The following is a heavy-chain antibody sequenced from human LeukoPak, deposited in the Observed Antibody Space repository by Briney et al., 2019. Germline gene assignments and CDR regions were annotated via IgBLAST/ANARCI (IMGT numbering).Heavy chain of an antibody. D-gene: IGHD4-17*01. CDR3: ARDNYGDSIIDY. Sequence: PGGSLRLSCAASGFTFSSYWMSWVRQAPGKGLEWVANIKQDGSEKYYVDSVKGRFSISRDNAKNSLYLQMDSLRAEDTAVYYCARDNYGDSIIDYWGQGTLVTVSS. V-gene: IGHV3-7*01. CDR1: GFTFSSYW. J-gene: IGHJ4*02. CDR2: IKQDGSEK.